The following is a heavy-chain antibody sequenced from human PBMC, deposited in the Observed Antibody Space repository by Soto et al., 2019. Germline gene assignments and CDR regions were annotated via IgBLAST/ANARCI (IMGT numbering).Heavy chain of an antibody. CDR2: IYYSGST. V-gene: IGHV4-59*08. CDR1: GGSISSYY. J-gene: IGHJ3*02. D-gene: IGHD4-17*01. CDR3: ARHAFYGDFDAFDI. Sequence: SETLSLTCTVSGGSISSYYWSWIRQPPGKGREWIGYIYYSGSTNYNPSLKSRVTISVDTSKNQFSLKLSSVTAADTAVYYCARHAFYGDFDAFDIWGKGTMVTVSS.